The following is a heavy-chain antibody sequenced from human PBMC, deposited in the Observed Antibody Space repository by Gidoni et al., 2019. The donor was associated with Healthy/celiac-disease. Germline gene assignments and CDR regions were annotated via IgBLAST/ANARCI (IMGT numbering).Heavy chain of an antibody. J-gene: IGHJ1*01. CDR1: GGSFCGYY. V-gene: IGHV4-34*01. CDR2: INNSGST. CDR3: ARGSRYYYDSKYFQH. D-gene: IGHD3-22*01. Sequence: QVPLQQWGAGLLKPSETLSLTCAVYGGSFCGYYWSWIRPPPGTGLEWIGEINNSGSTNYNPSLKSRVTISVASSKNKFSLKLSSVTAADTAVYYCARGSRYYYDSKYFQHWGQVTLVTVSS.